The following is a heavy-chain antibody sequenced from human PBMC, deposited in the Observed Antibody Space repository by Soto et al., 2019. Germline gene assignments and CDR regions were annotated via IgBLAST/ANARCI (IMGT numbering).Heavy chain of an antibody. D-gene: IGHD1-20*01. CDR1: GFTFNIYS. Sequence: GGSLRLSCAASGFTFNIYSMNWVRRAPGKGLEWVSKISRVGSTMYYADSVKGRFTISRDNSKNTLYLQMNNLRAEDTAVYYCAKPPDYNWNDYWGQGTLVTVSS. CDR3: AKPPDYNWNDY. J-gene: IGHJ4*02. CDR2: ISRVGSTM. V-gene: IGHV3-48*01.